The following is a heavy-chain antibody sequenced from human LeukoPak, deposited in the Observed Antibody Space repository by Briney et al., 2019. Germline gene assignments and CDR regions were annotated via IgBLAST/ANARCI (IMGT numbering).Heavy chain of an antibody. D-gene: IGHD1-26*01. CDR1: DFTASNNY. CDR3: AKGYIVGATSVLDAFDI. CDR2: IYSSGNT. Sequence: GGSLRLSCAASDFTASNNYMGWVRQAPGKGLEWVSFIYSSGNTKYADSVQGRFTISRDNSKNTLYLQMNSLRAEDTAVYYCAKGYIVGATSVLDAFDIWGQGTMVTVSS. J-gene: IGHJ3*02. V-gene: IGHV3-53*01.